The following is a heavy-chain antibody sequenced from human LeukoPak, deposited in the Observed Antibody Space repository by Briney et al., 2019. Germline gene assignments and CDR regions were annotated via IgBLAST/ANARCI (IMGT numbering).Heavy chain of an antibody. J-gene: IGHJ5*02. CDR2: ISSSGSTI. D-gene: IGHD3-3*01. CDR1: GFTFSSYE. V-gene: IGHV3-48*03. Sequence: GGSLRLSCAAPGFTFSSYEMNWVRQAPGKGLEWVSYISSSGSTIYYADSVKGRFTISRDNAKNSLYLQMNSLRAEDTAVYYCARDRRDYDFWSGYWASWFDPWGQGTLVTVSS. CDR3: ARDRRDYDFWSGYWASWFDP.